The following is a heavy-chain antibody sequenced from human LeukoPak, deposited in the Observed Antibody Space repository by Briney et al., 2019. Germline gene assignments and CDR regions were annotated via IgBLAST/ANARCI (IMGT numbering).Heavy chain of an antibody. CDR1: GYTFTSYY. Sequence: GASVKVSCKASGYTFTSYYMHWVRQAPGQGLEWMGIINPSGGSTSYAQKFQGRVTMTRDTSISTAYMELSRLRSDDTAVYYCASGGSGWDYWGQGTLVTVSS. J-gene: IGHJ4*02. D-gene: IGHD3-10*01. V-gene: IGHV1-46*01. CDR2: INPSGGST. CDR3: ASGGSGWDY.